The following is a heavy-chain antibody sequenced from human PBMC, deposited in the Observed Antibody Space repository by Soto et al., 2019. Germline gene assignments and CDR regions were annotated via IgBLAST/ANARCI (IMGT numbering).Heavy chain of an antibody. V-gene: IGHV4-4*07. CDR3: ARSPAYGDYVNLDT. CDR1: GDSVSKYY. D-gene: IGHD4-17*01. Sequence: PSETLSLTFTVSGDSVSKYYWNWIRQPAGKGLEWIGRIHSTRSPDYNPSLKSRVTLSVDTSKNQFSLKLSLTSVTAADTAVYYCARSPAYGDYVNLDTWGQGTLVTVSS. J-gene: IGHJ5*02. CDR2: IHSTRSP.